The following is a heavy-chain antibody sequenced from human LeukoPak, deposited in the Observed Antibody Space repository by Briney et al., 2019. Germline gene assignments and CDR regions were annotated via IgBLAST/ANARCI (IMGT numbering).Heavy chain of an antibody. Sequence: GGSLRLSCAASGFTFSSYGMHWVRQAPGKGLEWVAVISYDGSNKYYADSVKGRFTISRDNSKNTLYLQMNSLRAEDTAVYYCAKDVYYDSSGYYSYWGQGTLVTVSS. CDR3: AKDVYYDSSGYYSY. V-gene: IGHV3-30*18. D-gene: IGHD3-22*01. CDR2: ISYDGSNK. J-gene: IGHJ4*02. CDR1: GFTFSSYG.